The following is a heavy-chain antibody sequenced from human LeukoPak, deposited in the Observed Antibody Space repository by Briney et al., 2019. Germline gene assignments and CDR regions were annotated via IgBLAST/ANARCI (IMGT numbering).Heavy chain of an antibody. V-gene: IGHV4-30-4*07. CDR1: GGSISSGGYS. CDR2: IYYSGST. CDR3: ARGGGKYYYDSSPAGFDY. D-gene: IGHD3-22*01. J-gene: IGHJ4*02. Sequence: SETLSLTCTVSGGSISSGGYSWSWIRQPPGKGLEWIGYIYYSGSTYYNPSLKSRVTISVDTSKNQFSLKLSSVTAADTAVYYCARGGGKYYYDSSPAGFDYWGQGTLVTVSS.